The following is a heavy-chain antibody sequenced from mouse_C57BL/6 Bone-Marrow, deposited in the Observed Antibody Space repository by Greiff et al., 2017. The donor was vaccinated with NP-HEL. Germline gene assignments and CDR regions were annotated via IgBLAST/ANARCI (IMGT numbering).Heavy chain of an antibody. Sequence: QVQLQQSGPELVKPGASVKISCKASGYSFTSYYIHWVKQRPGQGLEWIGWIYPGSGNTKYNEKFKGKATLTADTSSSTAYMQLSSLTSEDSAVYDCARNYGYWYFDVWGTGTTVTVAS. CDR2: IYPGSGNT. CDR3: ARNYGYWYFDV. D-gene: IGHD1-1*01. J-gene: IGHJ1*03. CDR1: GYSFTSYY. V-gene: IGHV1-66*01.